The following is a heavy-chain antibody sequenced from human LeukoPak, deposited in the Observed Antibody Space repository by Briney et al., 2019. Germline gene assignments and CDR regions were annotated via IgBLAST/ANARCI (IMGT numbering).Heavy chain of an antibody. V-gene: IGHV3-74*01. CDR1: GFSLSNYW. D-gene: IGHD2/OR15-2a*01. Sequence: GGSLRVSCAASGFSLSNYWMHWVRQAPGKGLVWVSHINSDGSWTSYADSVKGRFTISKDNAKNTVYLQMNSLRAEDTAVYYCVSFYETYWGRGTLVTVSS. CDR3: VSFYETY. CDR2: INSDGSWT. J-gene: IGHJ4*02.